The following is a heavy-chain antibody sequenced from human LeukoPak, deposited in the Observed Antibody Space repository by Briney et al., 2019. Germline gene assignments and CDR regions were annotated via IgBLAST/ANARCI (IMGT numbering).Heavy chain of an antibody. D-gene: IGHD3-3*01. J-gene: IGHJ6*03. V-gene: IGHV3-48*01. CDR2: ISSNGSSV. Sequence: PGGSLRLSCAASGFTFSKYSMNWVRQAPGKGLDWVSYISSNGSSVQYADSVKGRFTFSRDNAKNSLYLQMNSLRAEDTAVYYCARDGYDFWSGSIYYYFYMDVWGKGTTVTVSS. CDR1: GFTFSKYS. CDR3: ARDGYDFWSGSIYYYFYMDV.